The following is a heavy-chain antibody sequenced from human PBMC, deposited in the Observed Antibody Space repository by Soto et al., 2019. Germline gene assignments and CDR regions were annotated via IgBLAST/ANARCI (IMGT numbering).Heavy chain of an antibody. Sequence: QVQLVQSGAEVKKPGSSVKVSCKASGGTFSSYTISWVRQAPGQGLEWMGRIIPILGIANYAQKFQGRVTITADKSKSTAYMELSSLRSEDTAVYYCASTYCSSTSCYSGRALRDAFDIWGQGTMVTVSS. V-gene: IGHV1-69*02. D-gene: IGHD2-2*01. CDR2: IIPILGIA. CDR1: GGTFSSYT. J-gene: IGHJ3*02. CDR3: ASTYCSSTSCYSGRALRDAFDI.